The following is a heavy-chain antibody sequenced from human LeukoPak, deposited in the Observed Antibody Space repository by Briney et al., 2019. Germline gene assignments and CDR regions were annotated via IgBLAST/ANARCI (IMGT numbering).Heavy chain of an antibody. CDR2: IIPIFGTA. J-gene: IGHJ5*02. D-gene: IGHD2-2*01. CDR1: GGTFSSYA. Sequence: SVKASCKASGGTFSSYAISWVRQAPGQGLEWMGGIIPIFGTANYAQKFQGRVTITADKSTSTAYMELSSLRSEDTAVYYCAGTREYCSSTSCYEWWFDPWGQGTLVTVSS. V-gene: IGHV1-69*06. CDR3: AGTREYCSSTSCYEWWFDP.